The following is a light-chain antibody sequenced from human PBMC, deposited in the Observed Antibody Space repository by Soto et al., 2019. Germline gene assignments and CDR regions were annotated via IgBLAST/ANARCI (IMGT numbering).Light chain of an antibody. V-gene: IGLV2-14*01. Sequence: QSALTQPASVSGSHGQSITISCTGTSGDIGSYTYVSWYQQYPGKAPKLLISEVTNRPSGVSNRFSGSKSGNTASLTISGLQAEDEAHYYCSSYTTNSPPVVFGGGTKLTVL. CDR3: SSYTTNSPPVV. CDR2: EVT. CDR1: SGDIGSYTY. J-gene: IGLJ2*01.